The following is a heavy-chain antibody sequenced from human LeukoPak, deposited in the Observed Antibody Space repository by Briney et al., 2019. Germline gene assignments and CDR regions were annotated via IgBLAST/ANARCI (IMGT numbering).Heavy chain of an antibody. D-gene: IGHD2-8*02. Sequence: PGRSLRLSCAASGFTFSSYGMHWVRQAPGKGLEWVSAISGSGGSTYYADSVKGRFTISRDNSKNTLYLQMNSLRAEDTAVYYCAKVELVAYLHFDYWGQGTLVTVSS. CDR3: AKVELVAYLHFDY. V-gene: IGHV3-23*01. CDR2: ISGSGGST. CDR1: GFTFSSYG. J-gene: IGHJ4*02.